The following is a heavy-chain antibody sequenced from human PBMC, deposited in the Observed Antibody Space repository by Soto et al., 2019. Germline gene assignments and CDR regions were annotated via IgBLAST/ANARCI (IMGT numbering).Heavy chain of an antibody. D-gene: IGHD3-10*01. Sequence: QVQLQESGPGLVKPSQTLSLTCTVSGGSISSGGYYWSWIRQHPGKGLEWIGYIYYSGSTYYNPSLKRRVTISVDTSKNQFSLKLSSVTAADTAVYYCARAQTGTFGVDYWGQGTLVTVSS. CDR3: ARAQTGTFGVDY. J-gene: IGHJ4*02. CDR2: IYYSGST. V-gene: IGHV4-31*03. CDR1: GGSISSGGYY.